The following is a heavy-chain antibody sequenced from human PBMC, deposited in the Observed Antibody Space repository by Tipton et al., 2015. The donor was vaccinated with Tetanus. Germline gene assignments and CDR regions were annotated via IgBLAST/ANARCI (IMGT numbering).Heavy chain of an antibody. CDR2: ISSSGRT. J-gene: IGHJ4*02. D-gene: IGHD2-2*01. CDR1: GGSLRSGDHY. Sequence: TLSLTCTVSGGSLRSGDHYWSWIRQPPGKGLEWLAYISSSGRTNAAYSLKSRITISRDTSKNHFSLKLSSVAAADMAIYYCAREVPAAGHFDSWGQGTLVTVSS. CDR3: AREVPAAGHFDS. V-gene: IGHV4-61*03.